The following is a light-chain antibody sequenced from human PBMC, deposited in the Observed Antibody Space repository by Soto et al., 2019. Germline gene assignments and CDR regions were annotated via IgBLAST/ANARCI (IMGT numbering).Light chain of an antibody. CDR2: AAS. J-gene: IGKJ4*01. V-gene: IGKV1-27*01. CDR3: QKYNSGELT. CDR1: QGISNY. Sequence: DIQMTQSPSSLSASVGDRVTITCRASQGISNYLAWYQQKLVKVPNLLIYAASTLHSGVPSRFSGSGSGTDFTLTISSLQPEDVATYYCQKYNSGELTFGGGTKVDIK.